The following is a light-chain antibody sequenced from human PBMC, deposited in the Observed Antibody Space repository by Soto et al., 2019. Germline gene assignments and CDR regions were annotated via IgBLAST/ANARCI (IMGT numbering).Light chain of an antibody. CDR3: SSYISVSSPVV. J-gene: IGLJ2*01. CDR1: STDVGGYDH. Sequence: QSVLTQPASVSESPGQSITISCIGTSTDVGGYDHVSWYQQHPGKAPKVIISEVSNRPSGVSTRFSGSKSGNTASLTISGLQAEDEADYYCSSYISVSSPVVFGGGTKLTVL. CDR2: EVS. V-gene: IGLV2-14*01.